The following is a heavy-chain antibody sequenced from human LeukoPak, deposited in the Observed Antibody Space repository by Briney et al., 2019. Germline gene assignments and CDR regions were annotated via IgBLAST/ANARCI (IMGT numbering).Heavy chain of an antibody. V-gene: IGHV4-61*02. J-gene: IGHJ4*02. CDR2: IYTSGST. CDR1: GGSISSGSYD. D-gene: IGHD3-22*01. Sequence: SETLSLTCTVSGGSISSGSYDWSWIRQPAGKGLEWIGRIYTSGSTNYNPSLKSRVTISVDTSKNQFSLRLSSVTAADTAVYYCASGDSSGYYDYWGQGTLVTVSS. CDR3: ASGDSSGYYDY.